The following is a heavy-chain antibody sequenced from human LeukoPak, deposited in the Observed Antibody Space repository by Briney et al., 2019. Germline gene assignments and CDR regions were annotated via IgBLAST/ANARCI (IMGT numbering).Heavy chain of an antibody. D-gene: IGHD2-2*01. J-gene: IGHJ4*02. V-gene: IGHV3-30*04. Sequence: PEGSLRLSCAASGFTFSSYVMHWVRQAPGKGLEWVAIISYDGSNEYYADSVKGRFTISRDNSKNTLYLQMNSLRAADTAVYSSASDKVASYLSSFDYWGQGTLVTVSS. CDR1: GFTFSSYV. CDR3: ASDKVASYLSSFDY. CDR2: ISYDGSNE.